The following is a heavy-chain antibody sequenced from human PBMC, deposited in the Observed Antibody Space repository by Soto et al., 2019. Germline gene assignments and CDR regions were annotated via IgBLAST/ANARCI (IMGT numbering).Heavy chain of an antibody. V-gene: IGHV4-31*03. D-gene: IGHD1-1*01. CDR3: ARGWEPPTYYFDY. CDR2: IYYSGST. J-gene: IGHJ4*02. Sequence: SKTLSLTCTVSGGSISSGGYYWSWIRQHPGKGLEWIGYIYYSGSTYYNPSHKSRVTISVDTSKNQFSLKLSSVTAADTAVYYCARGWEPPTYYFDYWGQGTLVTVSS. CDR1: GGSISSGGYY.